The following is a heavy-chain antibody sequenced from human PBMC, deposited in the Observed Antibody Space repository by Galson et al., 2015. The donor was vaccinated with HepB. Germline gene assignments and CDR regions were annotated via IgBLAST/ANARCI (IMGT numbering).Heavy chain of an antibody. CDR1: GYTFTRYG. V-gene: IGHV1-18*01. J-gene: IGHJ4*02. Sequence: SVKVSCKASGYTFTRYGISWVRQAPGQGLEWMGWISAYNGNTNYAQKLQGRVTMTTDTSTSTAYMELRSLRSDDTAVYYCARNDYGDYGVEVDYWGQGTLVTVSS. CDR3: ARNDYGDYGVEVDY. CDR2: ISAYNGNT. D-gene: IGHD4-17*01.